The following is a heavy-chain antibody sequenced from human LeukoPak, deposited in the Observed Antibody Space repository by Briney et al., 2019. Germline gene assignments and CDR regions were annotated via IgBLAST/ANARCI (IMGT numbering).Heavy chain of an antibody. CDR3: ARSWSGYYPEYNWFDP. D-gene: IGHD3-3*01. J-gene: IGHJ5*02. CDR2: IYTSGST. Sequence: SETLSLTCTVSGGSISNYYWSWIRQPPGKGLDWIGYIYTSGSTNYNPSLKSRVTMSVDTCKNQFSLKLSSVTAADTAVYYCARSWSGYYPEYNWFDPWGQGTLVTVSS. CDR1: GGSISNYY. V-gene: IGHV4-4*09.